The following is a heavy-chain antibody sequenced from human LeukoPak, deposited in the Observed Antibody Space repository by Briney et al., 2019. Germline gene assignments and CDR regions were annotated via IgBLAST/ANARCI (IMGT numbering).Heavy chain of an antibody. V-gene: IGHV4-59*01. J-gene: IGHJ4*02. CDR1: GGSIGNFF. Sequence: SETLSLTCTVFGGSIGNFFWSWIRQSPGEGLEWIGFIYENGRTSYNPSLKSRVTISVDMSKNQFSLRLTSMTAADTAVYYCARDWELGHWGRGILVTVTS. D-gene: IGHD1-26*01. CDR3: ARDWELGH. CDR2: IYENGRT.